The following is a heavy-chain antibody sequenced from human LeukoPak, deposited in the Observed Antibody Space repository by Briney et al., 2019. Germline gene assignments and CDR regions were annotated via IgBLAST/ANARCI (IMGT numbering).Heavy chain of an antibody. CDR3: ARAVDIAVFDY. CDR2: IYYSGSS. D-gene: IGHD5-12*01. Sequence: SETLSLTCAVYGGSFSSSSYYWSWIRQPPGKGLEWIGYIYYSGSSYYNPSLKSRVTISVDTSKNQFSLKLSSVTAADTAVYYCARAVDIAVFDYWGQGTLVTVSS. J-gene: IGHJ4*02. V-gene: IGHV4-30-4*01. CDR1: GGSFSSSSYY.